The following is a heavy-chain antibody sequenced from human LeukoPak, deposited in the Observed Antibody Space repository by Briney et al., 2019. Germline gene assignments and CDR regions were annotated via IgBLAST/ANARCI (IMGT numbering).Heavy chain of an antibody. CDR2: ISSSGSTI. CDR3: AKRTRGYEPNWFDP. Sequence: GGSLRLSCAASGFTFSDYYMSWIRQAPGKGLEWVSYISSSGSTIYYADSVKGRFTISRDNAKNSLYLQMNSLRAEDTAVYYCAKRTRGYEPNWFDPWGQGTLVTVSS. CDR1: GFTFSDYY. V-gene: IGHV3-11*01. D-gene: IGHD5-12*01. J-gene: IGHJ5*02.